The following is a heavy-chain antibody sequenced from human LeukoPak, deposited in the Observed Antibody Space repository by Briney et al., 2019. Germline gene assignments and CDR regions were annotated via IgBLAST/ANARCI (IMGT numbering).Heavy chain of an antibody. V-gene: IGHV2-5*02. CDR3: AHRKNYYDSSVFDN. J-gene: IGHJ4*02. Sequence: SGPTLVNPTQTLTLTCTFSGFSLNTRGVGVGWIRQPPGRALEWPALIYWDDDRRYSPSLKSRLTITKDTSKNQVVLTMTNMDPVDTATYFCAHRKNYYDSSVFDNWGQGTLVTVSS. CDR2: IYWDDDR. CDR1: GFSLNTRGVG. D-gene: IGHD3-22*01.